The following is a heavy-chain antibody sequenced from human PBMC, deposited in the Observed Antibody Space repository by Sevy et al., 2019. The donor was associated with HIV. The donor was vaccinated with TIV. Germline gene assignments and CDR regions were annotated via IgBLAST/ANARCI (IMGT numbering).Heavy chain of an antibody. CDR2: ISGRSSYI. D-gene: IGHD2-8*01. CDR1: GFTFSDYY. V-gene: IGHV3-21*06. J-gene: IGHJ5*02. CDR3: TRNGGAFDNGFDP. Sequence: GGSLRLSCAASGFTFSDYYMNWVRQAPGKGLEWVSSISGRSSYIHYADSVRGRFTISRDNAKNSLYLQMNSLRAEDTAVYYCTRNGGAFDNGFDPWGQGTLVTVSS.